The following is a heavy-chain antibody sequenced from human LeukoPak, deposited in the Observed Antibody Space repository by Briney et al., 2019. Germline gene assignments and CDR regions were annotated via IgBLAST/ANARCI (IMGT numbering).Heavy chain of an antibody. D-gene: IGHD1/OR15-1a*01. CDR1: GGSISSYY. V-gene: IGHV4-4*09. J-gene: IGHJ4*02. CDR2: IYTSGST. CDR3: ARYSGTGVDY. Sequence: SETLSLTCTVSGGSISSYYWSWIRQPPGKGLEWIGYIYTSGSTNYNPSLKSRVTISVDTSKNQFSLKLSSVTAADTAVYYCARYSGTGVDYWGQGTVVTVSS.